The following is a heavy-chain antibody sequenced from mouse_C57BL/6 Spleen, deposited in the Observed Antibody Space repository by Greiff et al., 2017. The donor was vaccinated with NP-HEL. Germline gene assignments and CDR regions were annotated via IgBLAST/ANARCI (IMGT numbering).Heavy chain of an antibody. V-gene: IGHV1-26*01. CDR2: INPNNGGT. Sequence: EVQLQQSGPELVKPGASVKISCKASGYTFTDYYMNWVKQSHGKSLEWIGDINPNNGGTSYNQKFKGKATLTVDKSSSTAYMELRSLTSEDSACYYCARRVVAHFDYWGQGTTLTVSS. CDR1: GYTFTDYY. CDR3: ARRVVAHFDY. J-gene: IGHJ2*01. D-gene: IGHD1-1*01.